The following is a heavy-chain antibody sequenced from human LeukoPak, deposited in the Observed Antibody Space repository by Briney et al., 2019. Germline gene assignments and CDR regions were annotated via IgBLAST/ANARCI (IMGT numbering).Heavy chain of an antibody. V-gene: IGHV4-59*08. J-gene: IGHJ6*02. CDR2: IYYSGST. CDR1: GGSISSYY. CDR3: ASYMTTVSAGYYYGMDV. D-gene: IGHD4-11*01. Sequence: SETLSLTCTVSGGSISSYYWSWIRQPPGKGLEWIGYIYYSGSTNYNPSLKSRVTISVDTSKNQFSLKLSSVTAADTAVYYCASYMTTVSAGYYYGMDVWGQGTTVTVSS.